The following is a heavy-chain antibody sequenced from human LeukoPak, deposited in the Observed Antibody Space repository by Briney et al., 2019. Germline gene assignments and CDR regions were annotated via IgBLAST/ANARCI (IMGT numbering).Heavy chain of an antibody. Sequence: GGSLRLSCAASGFTFSDYYMSWVRQAPGKGLEWVSAISKSGDSTYYADSVKGRFTISRDNSKNTIYLQMNSLRVEDTAVYYCAKLSGWTGWFFDYWGQGTVVTVSS. CDR1: GFTFSDYY. D-gene: IGHD6-19*01. V-gene: IGHV3-23*01. CDR3: AKLSGWTGWFFDY. CDR2: ISKSGDST. J-gene: IGHJ4*02.